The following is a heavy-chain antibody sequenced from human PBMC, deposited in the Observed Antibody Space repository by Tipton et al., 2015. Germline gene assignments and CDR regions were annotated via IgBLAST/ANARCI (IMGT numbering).Heavy chain of an antibody. Sequence: SLRLSCAASGFTFGTYAMSWVRQAPGKGLEWVSFISPSSRYIYYGDSVKGRFTISRDNRRNSLNLQMNSLRAEDTAVYYCVRDPGRYFDYWGQGTLATVSS. CDR2: ISPSSRYI. CDR1: GFTFGTYA. V-gene: IGHV3-21*01. CDR3: VRDPGRYFDY. J-gene: IGHJ4*02.